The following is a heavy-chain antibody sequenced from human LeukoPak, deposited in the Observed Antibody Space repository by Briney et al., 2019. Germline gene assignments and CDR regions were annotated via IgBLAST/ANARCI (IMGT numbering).Heavy chain of an antibody. CDR1: GFTFTRYN. D-gene: IGHD6-13*01. CDR3: ARDSTSWSTDY. Sequence: ASVKVSCKASGFTFTRYNMHWVRQAPGQGLEWMGSINPSGGSTRYAQRFQGRVSMTRDTSTSTVYMELSSLTSEDTAMYYCARDSTSWSTDYWGQGTLVTVSS. CDR2: INPSGGST. J-gene: IGHJ4*02. V-gene: IGHV1-46*01.